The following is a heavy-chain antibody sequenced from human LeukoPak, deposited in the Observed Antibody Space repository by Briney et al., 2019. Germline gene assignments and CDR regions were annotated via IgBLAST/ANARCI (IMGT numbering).Heavy chain of an antibody. D-gene: IGHD6-19*01. CDR2: IRSKANSYAT. Sequence: PGGSLRLSCAASGFTFSGSAMHWVRQASGKGLEWVGRIRSKANSYATAYAASVKGRFTISRDDSKNTAYLQMNSLKTEDTAVYYCTRPYSSGLDYYYYYYMDVWGKGTTVTVSS. J-gene: IGHJ6*03. CDR3: TRPYSSGLDYYYYYYMDV. CDR1: GFTFSGSA. V-gene: IGHV3-73*01.